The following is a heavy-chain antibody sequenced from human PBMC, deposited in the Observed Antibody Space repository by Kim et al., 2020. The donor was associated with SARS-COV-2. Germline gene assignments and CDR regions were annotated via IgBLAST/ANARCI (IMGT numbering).Heavy chain of an antibody. CDR2: IGSSATLI. D-gene: IGHD1-26*01. CDR3: AKNRSYLFDY. Sequence: GGSLRLSCAASGFTFSHYSMHWFRQAPGKGLEWVASIGSSATLIFYADSVRGRFTISRDNARNSRYLQMNSMSDEDTAVYYCAKNRSYLFDYWGQGTLVTASS. J-gene: IGHJ4*02. V-gene: IGHV3-48*02. CDR1: GFTFSHYS.